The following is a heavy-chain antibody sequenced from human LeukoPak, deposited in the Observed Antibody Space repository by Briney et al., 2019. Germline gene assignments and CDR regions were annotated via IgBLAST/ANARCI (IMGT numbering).Heavy chain of an antibody. CDR2: ISSSSSYI. D-gene: IGHD6-13*01. V-gene: IGHV3-21*01. J-gene: IGHJ6*03. CDR3: ARDLPWYSSNHYYYYMDV. Sequence: GGSVRLSCAASGFTFSSYSMNWVRQAPGKGLEWVSSISSSSSYIYYADSVKGRFTISRDNAKSSLYLQMNSLRAEDTAVYYCARDLPWYSSNHYYYYMDVWGKGTTVTVSS. CDR1: GFTFSSYS.